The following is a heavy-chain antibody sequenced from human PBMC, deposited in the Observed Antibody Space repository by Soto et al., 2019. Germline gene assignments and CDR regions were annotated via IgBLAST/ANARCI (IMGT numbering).Heavy chain of an antibody. CDR3: AKDKGFGDPTVDDFDI. CDR1: GFTFSSYA. D-gene: IGHD3-10*01. Sequence: GVSLRLSCSASGFTFSSYAMSWVRQAPGKGLEWVSAISGSGGSTYYADSVKGRFTISRDNSKNTLYLQMNSLRAEDTAVYYCAKDKGFGDPTVDDFDIWGQGTMVTVSS. J-gene: IGHJ3*02. V-gene: IGHV3-23*01. CDR2: ISGSGGST.